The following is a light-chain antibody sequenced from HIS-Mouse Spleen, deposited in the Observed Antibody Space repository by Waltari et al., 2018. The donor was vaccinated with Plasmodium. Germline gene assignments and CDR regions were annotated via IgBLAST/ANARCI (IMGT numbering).Light chain of an antibody. J-gene: IGLJ3*02. CDR1: SSDVGGYNY. V-gene: IGLV2-14*01. CDR2: EVS. CDR3: SSYTSSSTLV. Sequence: QSALTQPASVSGSPGQSITISCTGTSSDVGGYNYVSWYQQHSGNAPKLMIYEVSNRPSGFSKRFAVSKSGNTASLTISGLQAEDEADYYCSSYTSSSTLVFGGGTKLTVL.